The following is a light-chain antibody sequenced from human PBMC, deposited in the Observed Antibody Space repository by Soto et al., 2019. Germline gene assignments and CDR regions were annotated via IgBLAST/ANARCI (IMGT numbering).Light chain of an antibody. Sequence: EIVMTQSPATLSVSPGERATLSCRASRSVSSNLAWYQQKPGQAPRLLMYVASTRATGIPARFSGSGSGTEFTLTISSLQSEDFAVYYCQQYNNWPPYTFGQGTKLEIK. CDR3: QQYNNWPPYT. CDR2: VAS. J-gene: IGKJ2*01. V-gene: IGKV3-15*01. CDR1: RSVSSN.